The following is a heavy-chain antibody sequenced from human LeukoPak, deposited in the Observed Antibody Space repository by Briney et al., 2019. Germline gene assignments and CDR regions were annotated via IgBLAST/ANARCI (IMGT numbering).Heavy chain of an antibody. CDR1: GITLSNYG. D-gene: IGHD3-10*01. J-gene: IGHJ4*02. V-gene: IGHV3-23*01. CDR2: ISERGGST. Sequence: GGSLRLSCVVSGITLSNYGMSWVRQAPGKGLEWVSGISERGGSTNYADSVKGRFIISRDNSKNTMYLQMNSVRAEDTAVYFCAKRGVVIRGVIIIGLRKEAYYFDCWGQGILVTVSS. CDR3: AKRGVVIRGVIIIGLRKEAYYFDC.